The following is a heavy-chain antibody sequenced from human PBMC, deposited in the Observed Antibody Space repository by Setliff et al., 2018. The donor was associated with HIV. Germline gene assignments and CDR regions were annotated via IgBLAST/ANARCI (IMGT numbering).Heavy chain of an antibody. V-gene: IGHV1-69*13. CDR3: ARGVDGSYRKFFDN. CDR2: MMPLFGTA. CDR1: GGTFSSYA. Sequence: WASVKVSCKASGGTFSSYAVSWLRQAPGQGLEWVGGMMPLFGTANFPQEFQGRVSFTADSSTRTAYMELTNLRSEDTAVYYCARGVDGSYRKFFDNWGQGTLVTVSS. D-gene: IGHD1-26*01. J-gene: IGHJ4*02.